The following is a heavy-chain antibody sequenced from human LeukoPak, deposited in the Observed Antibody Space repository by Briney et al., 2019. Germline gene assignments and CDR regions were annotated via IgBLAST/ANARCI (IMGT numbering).Heavy chain of an antibody. CDR1: GYTFTSYA. CDR2: INTNTGNP. CDR3: ATAIPHDWNYGFPPYYYYYMDV. J-gene: IGHJ6*03. D-gene: IGHD1-7*01. V-gene: IGHV7-4-1*02. Sequence: ASVKVSCKASGYTFTSYAMNWVRQAPGQGLEWMGWINTNTGNPTYAQGFTGRFVFSLDTSVSTAYLQISSLKAEDTAVYYCATAIPHDWNYGFPPYYYYYMDVWGKGTTVTVSS.